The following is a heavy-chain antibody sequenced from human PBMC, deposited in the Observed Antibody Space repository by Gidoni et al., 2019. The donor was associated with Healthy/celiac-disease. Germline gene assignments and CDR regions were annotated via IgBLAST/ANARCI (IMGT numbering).Heavy chain of an antibody. J-gene: IGHJ4*02. CDR3: AKDMYVFGVVIDL. CDR1: GFTFDDYA. CDR2: ISWNSGSI. V-gene: IGHV3-9*01. Sequence: EVQLVESGGGLVQPGRSLRLSCAASGFTFDDYAMHWVRQAPGTGREWVAGISWNSGSIGYADSVKGLFTISRDNAKNSLYRQMNSLRAEDTALYYCAKDMYVFGVVIDLWGQGTLVTVSS. D-gene: IGHD3-3*01.